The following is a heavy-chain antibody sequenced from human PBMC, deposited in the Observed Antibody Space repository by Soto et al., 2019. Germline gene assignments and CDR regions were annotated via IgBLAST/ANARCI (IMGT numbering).Heavy chain of an antibody. CDR1: GYTFISYY. V-gene: IGHV1-46*04. Sequence: GASVKVSCKASGYTFISYYIHWVRQAPGQGLEWMGIIDPSGGGTYYADSVKGRFIISRDNSKNTVYLQMNSLRAEDTAFYYCAKDSISDRETFNFDSWGQGTLVTVSS. D-gene: IGHD1-26*01. J-gene: IGHJ4*02. CDR2: IDPSGGGT. CDR3: AKDSISDRETFNFDS.